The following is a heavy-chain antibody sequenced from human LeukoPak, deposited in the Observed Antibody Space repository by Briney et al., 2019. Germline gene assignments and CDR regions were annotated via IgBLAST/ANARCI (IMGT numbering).Heavy chain of an antibody. J-gene: IGHJ6*03. CDR3: AKDGGGTIFGMVIILHYMDV. V-gene: IGHV4-4*02. D-gene: IGHD3-3*01. CDR2: IYHSGST. CDR1: GGSISSSNW. Sequence: SGTLSLTCAVSGGSISSSNWWSWVRQPPGKGLEWIGEIYHSGSTNFNPSLKSRVTISVDKSKNQFSLKLSPVTAADTALYYCAKDGGGTIFGMVIILHYMDVWGKGTTVTVSS.